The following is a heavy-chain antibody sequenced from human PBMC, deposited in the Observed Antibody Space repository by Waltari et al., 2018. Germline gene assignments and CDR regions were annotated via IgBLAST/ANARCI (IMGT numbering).Heavy chain of an antibody. Sequence: SYGISWVRQAPGQGLEWMGWISAYNGNTNYAQKLQGRVTMTTDTSTSTAYMELRSLRSDDTAVYYCAREISGYDDYYYYYGMDVWGQGTTVTVSS. V-gene: IGHV1-18*01. D-gene: IGHD5-12*01. CDR3: AREISGYDDYYYYYGMDV. J-gene: IGHJ6*02. CDR1: SYG. CDR2: ISAYNGNT.